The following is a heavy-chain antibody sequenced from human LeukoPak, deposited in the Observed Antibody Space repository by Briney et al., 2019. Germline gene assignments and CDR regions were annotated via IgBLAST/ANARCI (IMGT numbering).Heavy chain of an antibody. Sequence: GGSLRLSCATSGFTFDDYAMYWVRQAPGKGLEWVSLISGDGSSTYSANSVKGRFTISRDNAKNSLYLQMNSLRAEDTAVYSCVRDGDTSGYTNWGQGTLVTVSS. CDR3: VRDGDTSGYTN. D-gene: IGHD3-22*01. V-gene: IGHV3-43*02. CDR2: ISGDGSST. J-gene: IGHJ4*02. CDR1: GFTFDDYA.